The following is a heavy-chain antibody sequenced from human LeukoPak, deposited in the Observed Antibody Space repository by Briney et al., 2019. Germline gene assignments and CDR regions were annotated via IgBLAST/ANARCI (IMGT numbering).Heavy chain of an antibody. V-gene: IGHV3-7*01. J-gene: IGHJ4*02. Sequence: HPGGSLRLSCAASGFTFSSYWMSWVRQAPGKGLEWVANIKQDGSEKYYVDSVKGRFTISRDNAKNSLYLQMNGLRAEDTAVYYCARDHWNPALITFGGVDYWGQGTLVTVSS. CDR2: IKQDGSEK. CDR1: GFTFSSYW. D-gene: IGHD3-16*01. CDR3: ARDHWNPALITFGGVDY.